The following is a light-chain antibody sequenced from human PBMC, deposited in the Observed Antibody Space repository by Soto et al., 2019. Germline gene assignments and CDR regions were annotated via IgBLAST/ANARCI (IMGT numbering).Light chain of an antibody. Sequence: EIVLTQSPGTLSLSPGERATLSCRASQSVSSNYLAWYQQKPGQAPRLLIYGASSRATGIPDRFSGSGSETDFTLTISRLEPEDFAVYYCQQYCSSPWTFGQGTKVEIK. V-gene: IGKV3-20*01. CDR2: GAS. J-gene: IGKJ1*01. CDR3: QQYCSSPWT. CDR1: QSVSSNY.